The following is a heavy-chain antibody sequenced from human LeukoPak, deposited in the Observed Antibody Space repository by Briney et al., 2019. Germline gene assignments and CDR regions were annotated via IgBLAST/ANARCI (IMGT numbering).Heavy chain of an antibody. J-gene: IGHJ4*02. Sequence: GGSLRLSCAASGFTMSSYAMSGVRQAPGKGLEWVSAISGSGGSTYYADSVKGRFTISRDNSKNTLYLQMNSLRAEDTAVYYCANGQWLAPFDYWGQGTLVTVSS. V-gene: IGHV3-23*01. CDR3: ANGQWLAPFDY. D-gene: IGHD6-19*01. CDR1: GFTMSSYA. CDR2: ISGSGGST.